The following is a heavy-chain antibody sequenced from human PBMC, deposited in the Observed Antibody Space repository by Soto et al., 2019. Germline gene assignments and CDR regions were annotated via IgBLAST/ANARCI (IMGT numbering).Heavy chain of an antibody. CDR1: GFTFSSYS. V-gene: IGHV3-21*01. D-gene: IGHD6-19*01. CDR2: ISSGHGDI. Sequence: DVQLVESGGGLVKPGGSVTLSCAASGFTFSSYSLSWVRQAPGKGLEWVSSISSGHGDIYYADSVKGRFIGSRDNAKNLLFLQMNNMRVEDTAVYYCALLTSGWYGDFDFWGQGTLVTVSS. CDR3: ALLTSGWYGDFDF. J-gene: IGHJ4*02.